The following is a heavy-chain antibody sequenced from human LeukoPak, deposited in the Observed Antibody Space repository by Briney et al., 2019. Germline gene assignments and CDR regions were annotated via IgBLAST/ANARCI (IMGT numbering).Heavy chain of an antibody. D-gene: IGHD3-10*01. CDR2: INHSGST. CDR3: ARGGYYGSGNDFRFDP. Sequence: SETLSLTCAVYGGSFSDYYWSWIRQSPGKGLEWIGEINHSGSTNYNPSLKSRVTISVDTSKNQFSLKLSSVTAADTAVYYCARGGYYGSGNDFRFDPWGQGTLVTVSS. CDR1: GGSFSDYY. V-gene: IGHV4-34*01. J-gene: IGHJ5*02.